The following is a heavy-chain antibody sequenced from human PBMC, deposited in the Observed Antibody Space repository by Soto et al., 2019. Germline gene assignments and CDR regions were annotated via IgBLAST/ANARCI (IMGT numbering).Heavy chain of an antibody. Sequence: SETLSLTCTVSVGSISSGDYYWIWIRHPPGKGLEWIGYIYYSGSTYYNPSLKSRVTISVDTSKNQFSLKLSSVTAADTAVYYCAKSGSKFGYYYGMDVWGQGTTVTVSS. V-gene: IGHV4-30-4*01. CDR2: IYYSGST. J-gene: IGHJ6*02. D-gene: IGHD3-16*01. CDR1: VGSISSGDYY. CDR3: AKSGSKFGYYYGMDV.